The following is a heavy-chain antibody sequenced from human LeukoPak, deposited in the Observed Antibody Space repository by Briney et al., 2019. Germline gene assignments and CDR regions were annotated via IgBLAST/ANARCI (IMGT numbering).Heavy chain of an antibody. CDR3: ARPYDSSGYAGDFHAFDI. D-gene: IGHD3-22*01. Sequence: GASVKVSCKASGGTFSSYAISWVRQAPGQGLEWMGRIIPIFGIASYAQKFQGRVTIIADKSTSTAYMELSSLRSEDTAVYYCARPYDSSGYAGDFHAFDIWGQGTMVTVSS. CDR2: IIPIFGIA. J-gene: IGHJ3*02. CDR1: GGTFSSYA. V-gene: IGHV1-69*04.